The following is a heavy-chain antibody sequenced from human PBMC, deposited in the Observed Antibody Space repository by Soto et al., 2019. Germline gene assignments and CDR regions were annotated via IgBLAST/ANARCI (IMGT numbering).Heavy chain of an antibody. D-gene: IGHD3-10*01. CDR3: AKKYSYGSGTYLFYFDY. J-gene: IGHJ4*02. CDR2: ITYSGGST. CDR1: GFTFSNYA. V-gene: IGHV3-23*01. Sequence: EVQLLESGGALVQPGGSLRLSCAASGFTFSNYAMSWVRQAPGKGLAWISTITYSGGSTHYADSVKGRFTVSRDNSKNPLYLQVNSLRAEDTAVYYCAKKYSYGSGTYLFYFDYWGQGTLVTVSS.